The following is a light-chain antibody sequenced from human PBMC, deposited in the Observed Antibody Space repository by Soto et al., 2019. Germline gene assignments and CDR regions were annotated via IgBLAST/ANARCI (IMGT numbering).Light chain of an antibody. V-gene: IGLV2-14*01. Sequence: SVLPQPASVSGAPGQSITISCTGTSSDVGGYNYVSWYQQHPGKAPTLMIYDVSNRPSGVSNRFSGSKSGNTASLTISGLQAEDEADYYCSSYTISSTYVFGTGTKVTVL. CDR2: DVS. CDR1: SSDVGGYNY. J-gene: IGLJ1*01. CDR3: SSYTISSTYV.